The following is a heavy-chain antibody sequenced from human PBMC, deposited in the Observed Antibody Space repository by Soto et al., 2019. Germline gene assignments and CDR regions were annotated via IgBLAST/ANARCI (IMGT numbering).Heavy chain of an antibody. J-gene: IGHJ4*02. D-gene: IGHD3-16*01. CDR3: ARESLGAKGADH. V-gene: IGHV1-69*17. CDR2: IIPIIGVT. Sequence: QVQLVQSGAEVKRPGSSVKVSCESSGDTFNSYVISWVRQAPGQGLEWMGGIIPIIGVTHYAQKFQGRVTISALSSTGTAYMELTNLGFADTALYYCARESLGAKGADHWGQGPLVTVSS. CDR1: GDTFNSYV.